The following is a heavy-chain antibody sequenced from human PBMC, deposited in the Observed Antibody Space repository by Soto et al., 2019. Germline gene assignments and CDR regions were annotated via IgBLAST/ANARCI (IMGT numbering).Heavy chain of an antibody. J-gene: IGHJ6*03. CDR3: AKEAYDILTGYTYYYYYYMDV. Sequence: EVQLLESGGGLVQPGGSLRLSCAASGFTFSSYAMSWVRQAPGKGLEWVSAISGSGGSTYYADSVKGRFTISRDNSNNTLYLQMNILRAEDTAVYYCAKEAYDILTGYTYYYYYYMDVWGKGTTVTVSS. CDR2: ISGSGGST. D-gene: IGHD3-9*01. V-gene: IGHV3-23*01. CDR1: GFTFSSYA.